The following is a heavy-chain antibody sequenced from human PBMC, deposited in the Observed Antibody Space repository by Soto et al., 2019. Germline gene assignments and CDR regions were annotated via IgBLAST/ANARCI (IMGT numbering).Heavy chain of an antibody. D-gene: IGHD6-19*01. V-gene: IGHV1-18*01. J-gene: IGHJ4*02. Sequence: QVQLVQSGAEVKKPGASVKVSCKASGYTFTNFGVTWVRQAPGQGLEWMGWISAYNGNTNYAQKLQDRVTMTTDTSTSTAYMELTSLTSADTAVYFCGRGGAVPGNPPFDDWGQGTLVTVSS. CDR2: ISAYNGNT. CDR3: GRGGAVPGNPPFDD. CDR1: GYTFTNFG.